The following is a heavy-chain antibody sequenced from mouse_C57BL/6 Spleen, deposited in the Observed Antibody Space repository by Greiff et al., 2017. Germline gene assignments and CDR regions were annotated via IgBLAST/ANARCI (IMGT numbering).Heavy chain of an antibody. V-gene: IGHV5-15*01. J-gene: IGHJ1*03. D-gene: IGHD2-3*01. CDR3: ARHDGNWYFDV. Sequence: VQVVESGGGLVQPGGSLKLSCAASGFTFSDYGMAWVRQAPRKGPEWVAFISNLAYSIYYADTVTGRFTISRANAKNTLYLEMSSLRSEDTAMYYCARHDGNWYFDVWGTGTTVTVSS. CDR1: GFTFSDYG. CDR2: ISNLAYSI.